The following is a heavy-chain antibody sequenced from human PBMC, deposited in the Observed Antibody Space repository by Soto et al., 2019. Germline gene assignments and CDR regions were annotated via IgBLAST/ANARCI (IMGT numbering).Heavy chain of an antibody. D-gene: IGHD6-6*01. Sequence: GGSLRLSCAASGFTFSSYSMNWVRQAQGKGLEWVSYISSSSSTIYYADSVKGQFTISRDNAKNSLYLQMNSLRAEDTAVYYCARAARPYYYYYMDVWGKGTTVTVSS. V-gene: IGHV3-48*01. CDR1: GFTFSSYS. CDR3: ARAARPYYYYYMDV. CDR2: ISSSSSTI. J-gene: IGHJ6*03.